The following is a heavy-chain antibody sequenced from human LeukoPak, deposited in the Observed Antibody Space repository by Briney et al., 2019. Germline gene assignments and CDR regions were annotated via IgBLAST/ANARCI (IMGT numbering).Heavy chain of an antibody. CDR3: GSLYSYAYTY. Sequence: PGGSLRLSCTASGFTFRGYWMHWVRQAPGKGLVWVSRINSDDSSTRYADSVKGRFTISRDNAKNTVYLQMNSLRAEDTAMYYCGSLYSYAYTYGGRGTRVTVRS. V-gene: IGHV3-74*01. D-gene: IGHD3-16*01. J-gene: IGHJ4*02. CDR2: INSDDSST. CDR1: GFTFRGYW.